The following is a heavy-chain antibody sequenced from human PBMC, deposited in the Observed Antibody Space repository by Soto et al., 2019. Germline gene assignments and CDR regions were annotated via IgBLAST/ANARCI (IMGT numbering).Heavy chain of an antibody. V-gene: IGHV3-7*03. CDR2: IKADGIEK. D-gene: IGHD3-16*01. J-gene: IGHJ5*01. Sequence: PGGSLRLSCAGSGLTFSNHLMNWVRQAPGKGLEWVANIKADGIEKYYVDSVKGRFTISRDNAKNSLYLQMNSLRAEDTAVYYCARARGVDSWGQGPLLTFSS. CDR3: ARARGVDS. CDR1: GLTFSNHL.